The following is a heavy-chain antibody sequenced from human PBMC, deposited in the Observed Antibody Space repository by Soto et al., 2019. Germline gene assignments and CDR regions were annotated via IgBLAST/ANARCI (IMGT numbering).Heavy chain of an antibody. J-gene: IGHJ5*02. CDR1: GFTFSSYG. D-gene: IGHD6-6*01. V-gene: IGHV3-30*03. CDR2: ISYDGSNK. Sequence: GGSLRLSCAASGFTFSSYGMHWVRQAPGKGLEWVAVISYDGSNKYYADSVKGRFTISRDNSKNTLYLQMNSLRAEDTAVYYCARHREASIAAVLDPWGQGSLVTVSS. CDR3: ARHREASIAAVLDP.